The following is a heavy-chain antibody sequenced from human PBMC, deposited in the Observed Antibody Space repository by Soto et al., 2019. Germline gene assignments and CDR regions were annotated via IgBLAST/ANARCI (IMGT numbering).Heavy chain of an antibody. CDR3: AKLVSITLGYCSGGSCPEYYMDV. J-gene: IGHJ6*03. Sequence: GGSLRLSCAASGFTFSSYAMSWVRQAPGKGLEWVSAISGSGGSTYYADSVKGRFTISRDNSKNTLYLQMNSLRAEDTAVYYCAKLVSITLGYCSGGSCPEYYMDVWGKGTTVTVSS. CDR2: ISGSGGST. V-gene: IGHV3-23*01. CDR1: GFTFSSYA. D-gene: IGHD2-15*01.